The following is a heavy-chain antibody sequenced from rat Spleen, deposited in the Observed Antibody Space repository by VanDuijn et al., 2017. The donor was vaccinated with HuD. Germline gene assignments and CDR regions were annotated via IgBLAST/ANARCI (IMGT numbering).Heavy chain of an antibody. D-gene: IGHD1-9*01. CDR2: ITNSGGST. Sequence: EVQLVESGGGLVQPGRSLKLSCAASGFTFSNYGMAWVRQAPTKGLEWVASITNSGGSTYYRDSVKGRFTISRDNAKSTLYLEMDSLRSEDTATYYCARRGHTTGSLFDDWGQGVMVTGSS. CDR1: GFTFSNYG. V-gene: IGHV5S13*01. J-gene: IGHJ2*01. CDR3: ARRGHTTGSLFDD.